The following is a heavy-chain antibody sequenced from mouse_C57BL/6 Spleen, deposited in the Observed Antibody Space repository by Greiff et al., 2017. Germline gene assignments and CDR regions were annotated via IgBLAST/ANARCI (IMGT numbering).Heavy chain of an antibody. CDR1: GFTFSDYG. D-gene: IGHD1-1*01. Sequence: EVKLVESGGGLVQPGGSLKLSCAASGFTFSDYGMAWVRQAPRKGPEWVAFISNLAYSIYYADTVTGRFTISRENAKNTLYLEMSSLMSEDTAMYYCARLGYGSSYYFDYWGQGTTLTVSS. V-gene: IGHV5-15*01. CDR3: ARLGYGSSYYFDY. J-gene: IGHJ2*01. CDR2: ISNLAYSI.